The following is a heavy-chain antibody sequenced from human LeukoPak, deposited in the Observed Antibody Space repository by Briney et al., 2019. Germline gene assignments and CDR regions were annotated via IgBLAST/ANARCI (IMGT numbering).Heavy chain of an antibody. CDR1: GYTFTSYY. Sequence: ASVKVFCKASGYTFTSYYMHWVRQAPGQGLEWMGIINPSGGSTSYAQKFQGRVTMTRDMSTSTVYMELSSLRSEDTAVYYCARERIAAAGNNNWFDPWGQGTLVTVSS. CDR3: ARERIAAAGNNNWFDP. V-gene: IGHV1-46*01. D-gene: IGHD6-13*01. J-gene: IGHJ5*02. CDR2: INPSGGST.